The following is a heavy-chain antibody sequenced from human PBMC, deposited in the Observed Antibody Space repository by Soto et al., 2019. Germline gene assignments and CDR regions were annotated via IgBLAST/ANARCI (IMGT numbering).Heavy chain of an antibody. J-gene: IGHJ6*02. V-gene: IGHV1-2*04. CDR3: ARAPVVAMSAYSYYGMDV. CDR1: GYTFTGYY. D-gene: IGHD2-2*01. Sequence: QVQLVRSGAEVKKPGASVKVSCKASGYTFTGYYMHWVRQAPGQGLEWMGWINPNSGGTNYAQKFQGWVTMTRDTSISTAYMELSRLRSDDTAVYYCARAPVVAMSAYSYYGMDVWGQGTTVTVSS. CDR2: INPNSGGT.